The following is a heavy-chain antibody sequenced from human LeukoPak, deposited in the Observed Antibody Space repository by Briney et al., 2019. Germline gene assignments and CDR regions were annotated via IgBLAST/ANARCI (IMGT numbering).Heavy chain of an antibody. J-gene: IGHJ3*02. Sequence: PSETLSLTCTVSGGSISSYYWSWIRQPPGKGLEWIGYIYYSGSTNYNPSLKSRVTIPVDTSKNQFSLKLSSVTAADTAVYYCARYSADAFDIWGQGTMVTVSS. V-gene: IGHV4-59*01. D-gene: IGHD6-13*01. CDR2: IYYSGST. CDR3: ARYSADAFDI. CDR1: GGSISSYY.